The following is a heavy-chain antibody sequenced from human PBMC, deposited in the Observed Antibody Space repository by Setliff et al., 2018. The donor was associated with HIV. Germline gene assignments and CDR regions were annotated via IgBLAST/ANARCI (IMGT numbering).Heavy chain of an antibody. Sequence: GASVKVSCKASGGTFSSYAISWVRQAPGQGLEWMGGIIPIFGTANYAQKFQGRVTITADESTYTAYMELSSLRSEDTAVYYCASSIPTEQGPWFDPWGQGTLVTVSS. D-gene: IGHD4-17*01. J-gene: IGHJ5*02. V-gene: IGHV1-69*13. CDR3: ASSIPTEQGPWFDP. CDR2: IIPIFGTA. CDR1: GGTFSSYA.